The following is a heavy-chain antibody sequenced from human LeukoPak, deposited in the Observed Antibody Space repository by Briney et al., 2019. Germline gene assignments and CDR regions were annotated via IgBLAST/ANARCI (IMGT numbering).Heavy chain of an antibody. V-gene: IGHV1-69*05. CDR2: IIPIFGST. Sequence: GASVKVSCKASAGSFSGQAITWVRQAPGQGLECLGRIIPIFGSTEYAQKFQGRVTITTDKSATTAYMDLSSLRSDDTAVYYCARGMRSHYYDFTGLYYYYLDLWGKGTMVTVSS. CDR3: ARGMRSHYYDFTGLYYYYLDL. D-gene: IGHD3-22*01. CDR1: AGSFSGQA. J-gene: IGHJ6*03.